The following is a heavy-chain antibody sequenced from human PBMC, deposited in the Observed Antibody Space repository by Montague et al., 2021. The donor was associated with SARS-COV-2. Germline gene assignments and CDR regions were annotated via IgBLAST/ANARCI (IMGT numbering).Heavy chain of an antibody. CDR2: IYYSGST. D-gene: IGHD3-22*01. J-gene: IGHJ2*01. CDR3: ARQPRTAMILVVIPQPSKCMDL. Sequence: SETLSLTCTVSGGSISSSSYYWGWIRQPPGKGLEWIGSIYYSGSTYYNPSLKSRVTISVDTSKNQFSLKLSSVTAADTAVYYCARQPRTAMILVVIPQPSKCMDLWGRGTLVTVSS. CDR1: GGSISSSSYY. V-gene: IGHV4-39*01.